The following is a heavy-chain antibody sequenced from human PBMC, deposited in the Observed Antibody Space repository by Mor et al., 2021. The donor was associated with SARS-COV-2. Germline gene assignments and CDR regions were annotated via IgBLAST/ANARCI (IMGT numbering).Heavy chain of an antibody. D-gene: IGHD5-18*01. J-gene: IGHJ6*01. CDR1: SSYG. CDR3: AKDSQAMTIYYYYY. CDR2: ISYDGSNK. V-gene: IGHV3-30*18. Sequence: SSYGMHWVRQAPGKGLEWVAVISYDGSNKYYADSVKGRFTIYRDNSKNTLYLQMNSLRAEDSAVYYCAKDSQAMTIYYYYY.